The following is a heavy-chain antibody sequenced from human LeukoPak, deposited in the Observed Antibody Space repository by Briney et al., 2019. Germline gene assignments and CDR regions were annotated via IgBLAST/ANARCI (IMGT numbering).Heavy chain of an antibody. Sequence: SETLSLTCTVSGDSISNYYWSWIRQPPGKGLEWIGYIYYSGNTDYNPSLKSRVTISIDTSKNQFSLRLNSVTAADTAVYYCARYRNEALFAFDIWGKGTMVTVSS. D-gene: IGHD1-14*01. J-gene: IGHJ3*02. CDR2: IYYSGNT. CDR1: GDSISNYY. CDR3: ARYRNEALFAFDI. V-gene: IGHV4-59*01.